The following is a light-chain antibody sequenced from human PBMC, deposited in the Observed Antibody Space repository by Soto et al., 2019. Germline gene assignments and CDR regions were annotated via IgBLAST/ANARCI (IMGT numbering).Light chain of an antibody. V-gene: IGLV2-14*01. CDR1: RSDVGDYNF. Sequence: QSVLTQPASVSGSPGQSITISCTGTRSDVGDYNFVSWFQQHPGEAPKLMIYDVSNRPSGVSNRFSGSKSGNTASLTISGLQAEDEADYYCSSYTSTTTRVIFGGGTKVTVL. J-gene: IGLJ2*01. CDR3: SSYTSTTTRVI. CDR2: DVS.